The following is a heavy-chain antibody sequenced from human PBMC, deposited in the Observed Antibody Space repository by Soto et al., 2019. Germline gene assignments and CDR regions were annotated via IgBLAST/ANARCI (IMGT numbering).Heavy chain of an antibody. V-gene: IGHV1-3*01. J-gene: IGHJ6*02. CDR2: INAGNGNT. Sequence: ASVKVSCKASGYTLTIYAMHWVRQATGQRLEWMGWINAGNGNTKYSQKFQGRVTITRDTSTSTAYMELSSLRSEDTAVYYCARTATLVATTTYYYYGMDVWGQGTTVTVSS. D-gene: IGHD5-12*01. CDR3: ARTATLVATTTYYYYGMDV. CDR1: GYTLTIYA.